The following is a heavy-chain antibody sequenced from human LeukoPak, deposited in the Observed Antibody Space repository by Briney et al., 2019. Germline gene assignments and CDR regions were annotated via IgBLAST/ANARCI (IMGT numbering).Heavy chain of an antibody. CDR1: GYTFTSYG. CDR3: ARIGYYYDSSGYLGWFDP. D-gene: IGHD3-22*01. Sequence: ASVKVSCKASGYTFTSYGISWVRQAPGQGLEWMGWINPNSGGTNYAQKFQGRVTMTRDTSISTAYMELSRLRSDDTAVYYCARIGYYYDSSGYLGWFDPWGQGTLVTVSS. V-gene: IGHV1-2*02. CDR2: INPNSGGT. J-gene: IGHJ5*02.